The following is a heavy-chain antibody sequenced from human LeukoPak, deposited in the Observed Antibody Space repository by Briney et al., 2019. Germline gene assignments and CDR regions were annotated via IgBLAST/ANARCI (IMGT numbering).Heavy chain of an antibody. J-gene: IGHJ3*01. D-gene: IGHD1-1*01. CDR2: IDEDGSEI. V-gene: IGHV3-7*01. Sequence: AGGSLRLSCEVSGFTFSNYWMMWVRQATGKGLEWVANIDEDGSEINYVDSVKGRFTVYRDHAKNSLFLQMNSLRAEDTAVYYCVRYGRRANDQPFDVWGQGTMVTVSS. CDR3: VRYGRRANDQPFDV. CDR1: GFTFSNYW.